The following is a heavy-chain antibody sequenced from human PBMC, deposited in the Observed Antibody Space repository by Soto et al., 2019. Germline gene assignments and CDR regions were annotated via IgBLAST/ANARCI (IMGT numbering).Heavy chain of an antibody. D-gene: IGHD1-1*01. CDR2: ISYDGSNK. J-gene: IGHJ4*02. CDR1: GFTFSSYA. CDR3: ARLDYFDY. Sequence: LRLSCAASGFTFSSYAMHWVRQAPGKGLEWVAVISYDGSNKYYADSVKGRFTISRDNSKNTLYLQMNSLRAEDTAVYYCARLDYFDYWGQGTLVTVSS. V-gene: IGHV3-30-3*01.